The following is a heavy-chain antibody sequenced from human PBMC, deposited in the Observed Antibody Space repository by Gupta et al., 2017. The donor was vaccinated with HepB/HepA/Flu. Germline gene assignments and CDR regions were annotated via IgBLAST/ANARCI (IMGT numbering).Heavy chain of an antibody. CDR1: GGSHSRNSHY. CDR2: IYYSGRA. V-gene: IGHV4-39*01. CDR3: ARRPYCTNGVCYTGAFDY. J-gene: IGHJ4*02. Sequence: QLQLQASGPGLVKPSETLYLHCTVPGGSHSRNSHYWGWIRTPPGKGLELFGNIYYSGRASYNPSLKSRVTISVDTSKNQFSLNLSSVTAADTAVYYCARRPYCTNGVCYTGAFDYWGQGTLVTVSS. D-gene: IGHD2-8*01.